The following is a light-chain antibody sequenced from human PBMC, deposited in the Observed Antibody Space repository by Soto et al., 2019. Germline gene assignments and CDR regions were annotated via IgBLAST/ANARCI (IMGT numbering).Light chain of an antibody. CDR1: QSISSY. Sequence: DIQMTQAPSSLSASVGDRVTITCRARQSISSYLNWYQQKPGKAPKLLIYAASSLQSRVPSRFSRSGSGTDFTLTISSLQPEDFATYYCQQSYSTPWTFGQGTKVEIK. J-gene: IGKJ1*01. CDR3: QQSYSTPWT. CDR2: AAS. V-gene: IGKV1-39*01.